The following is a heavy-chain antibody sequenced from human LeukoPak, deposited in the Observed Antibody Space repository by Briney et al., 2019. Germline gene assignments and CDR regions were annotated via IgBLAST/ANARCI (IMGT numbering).Heavy chain of an antibody. CDR1: GDPLGSSY. V-gene: IGHV4-59*01. CDR3: ARRGGLNRGYWYFDL. CDR2: IYYTGTT. Sequence: SETLSLTCTVSGDPLGSSYWSWIRQPPGKGLEWIGYIYYTGTTTYNPSLKSRVTISVDTSKNQFSLNLSSVTAADTAVYYCARRGGLNRGYWYFDLWGRGTLATVSS. J-gene: IGHJ2*01. D-gene: IGHD3-16*01.